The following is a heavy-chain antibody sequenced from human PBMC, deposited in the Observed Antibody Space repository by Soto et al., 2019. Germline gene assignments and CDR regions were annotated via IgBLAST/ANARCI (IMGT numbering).Heavy chain of an antibody. J-gene: IGHJ4*02. CDR3: ARESRYCSGGSCYFLPGIDY. D-gene: IGHD2-15*01. V-gene: IGHV1-69*01. Sequence: VKVSCKASGGTFSSYAISGVRQAPGQGLEWMGGIIPIFGTANYAQKFQGRVTITADESTSTAYMELSSLRSEDTAVYYCARESRYCSGGSCYFLPGIDYWGQGTLVTVSS. CDR2: IIPIFGTA. CDR1: GGTFSSYA.